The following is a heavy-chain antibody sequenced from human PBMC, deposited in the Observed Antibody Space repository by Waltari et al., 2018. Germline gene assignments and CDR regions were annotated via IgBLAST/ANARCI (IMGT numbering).Heavy chain of an antibody. Sequence: EVQLLESGGGLVQPGGSVRPSCAASRLSFSTYVMNWVRQAPGKGLEWVSSISDAGGIINYADSVKGRFTISRDNSKNTLYLQMNSLRADDTAVYYCARGSGVDSWGQGTLVTISS. CDR1: RLSFSTYV. D-gene: IGHD7-27*01. J-gene: IGHJ4*02. CDR2: ISDAGGII. CDR3: ARGSGVDS. V-gene: IGHV3-23*01.